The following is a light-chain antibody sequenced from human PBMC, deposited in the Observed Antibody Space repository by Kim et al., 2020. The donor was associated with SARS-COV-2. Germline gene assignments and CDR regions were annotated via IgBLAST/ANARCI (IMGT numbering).Light chain of an antibody. J-gene: IGKJ4*01. CDR1: QTIDSSS. CDR2: GAS. CDR3: QQYGSSLI. Sequence: LAPGERATRSCRASQTIDSSSLAWYQQRHGQAPRLLIYGASYRATGIPDRFSGSGSGTDFALTISSLEPEDSGVYYCQQYGSSLIFGGGTKVEIK. V-gene: IGKV3-20*01.